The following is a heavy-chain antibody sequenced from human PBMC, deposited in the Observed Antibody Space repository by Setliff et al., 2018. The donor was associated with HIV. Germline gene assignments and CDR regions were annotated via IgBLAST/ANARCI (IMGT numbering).Heavy chain of an antibody. J-gene: IGHJ5*02. CDR3: ARDFGGYCSSMSCPGLFDP. Sequence: GASVKVSCKASGYTFTSFGINWVRQAPGQGLEWMGWISTYNGNTNYAQNLQGRVTLTTDTSTNTAYMELRSLRSDDTAVYYCARDFGGYCSSMSCPGLFDPWGQGTLVTVSS. CDR2: ISTYNGNT. V-gene: IGHV1-18*01. CDR1: GYTFTSFG. D-gene: IGHD2-2*01.